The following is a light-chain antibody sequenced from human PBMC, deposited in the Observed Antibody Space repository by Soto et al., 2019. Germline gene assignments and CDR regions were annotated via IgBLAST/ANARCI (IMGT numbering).Light chain of an antibody. V-gene: IGKV3D-15*01. CDR1: QSVSSN. J-gene: IGKJ5*01. CDR2: GAS. Sequence: EIVMTQSPATLSVSPGERATLSCRASQSVSSNLAWYQQKPGQAPRLLICGASTRAPGIPARFSGFGSGTDFTLTISSLQSEDFAIYYCQQYNNWPAITFGQGTRLEI. CDR3: QQYNNWPAIT.